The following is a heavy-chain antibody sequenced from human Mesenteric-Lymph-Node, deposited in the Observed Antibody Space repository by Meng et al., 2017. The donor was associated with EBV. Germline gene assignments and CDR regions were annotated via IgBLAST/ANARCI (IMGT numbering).Heavy chain of an antibody. J-gene: IGHJ4*02. D-gene: IGHD4-23*01. V-gene: IGHV5-51*01. Sequence: AGVKKPGESLKTSCKVSEYSLTSYWIGWVRQMPGKGLEWMWIIYPGDSDTRYSPSFQGQVTISADKSISTAYLQWSSLKASDTAMYYCARQQGNSGGDYWGQGTLVTVSS. CDR3: ARQQGNSGGDY. CDR2: IYPGDSDT. CDR1: EYSLTSYW.